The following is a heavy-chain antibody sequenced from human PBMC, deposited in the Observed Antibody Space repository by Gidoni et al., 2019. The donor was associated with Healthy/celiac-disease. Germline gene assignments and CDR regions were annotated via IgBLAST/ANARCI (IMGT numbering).Heavy chain of an antibody. CDR2: IAYDGSNK. Sequence: QVQLMESGEGVVQPGRSLRLSCAASGFTFSSYGMHGVRQAPGKGLEWVAVIAYDGSNKYYADSVKGRFIISRDNSKNTLYLQLNSMRAEDTAVYYCAKDRKNLVGARRAFDYWGQGTLVTVSS. D-gene: IGHD1-26*01. CDR3: AKDRKNLVGARRAFDY. V-gene: IGHV3-30*18. J-gene: IGHJ4*02. CDR1: GFTFSSYG.